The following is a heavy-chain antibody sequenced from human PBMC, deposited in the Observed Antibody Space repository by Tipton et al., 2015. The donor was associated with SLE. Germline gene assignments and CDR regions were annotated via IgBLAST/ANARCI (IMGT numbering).Heavy chain of an antibody. CDR1: GGSISNYY. Sequence: TLSLTCTVSGGSISNYYWSWIRQAPGKGLEWIGYISYGGNTNYNPSLKSRVTISVDTSKNEVYLDMGSVTAADTAVYYCSRKSSTADIWGRGTLVTVS. CDR2: ISYGGNT. CDR3: SRKSSTADI. D-gene: IGHD2-15*01. V-gene: IGHV4-59*12. J-gene: IGHJ2*01.